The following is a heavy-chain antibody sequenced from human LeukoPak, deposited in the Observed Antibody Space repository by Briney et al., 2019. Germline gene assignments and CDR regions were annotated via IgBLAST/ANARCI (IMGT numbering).Heavy chain of an antibody. D-gene: IGHD3-9*01. CDR3: ASRYFDWSQFDY. Sequence: SVKVSCKACGGTFSSYAISWVRQAPGQGLEWMGGIIPIFGTANYAQKFQGRVTITTDESTSTAYMELSSLRSEDTAVYYCASRYFDWSQFDYWGQGTLVTVSP. V-gene: IGHV1-69*05. J-gene: IGHJ4*02. CDR1: GGTFSSYA. CDR2: IIPIFGTA.